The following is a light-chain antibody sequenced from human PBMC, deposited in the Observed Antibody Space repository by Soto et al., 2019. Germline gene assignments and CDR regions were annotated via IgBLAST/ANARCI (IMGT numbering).Light chain of an antibody. V-gene: IGKV1-17*01. J-gene: IGKJ5*01. CDR2: SKS. CDR1: QVIGNPD. CDR3: QQYNSYPIT. Sequence: IQMTQPPSSPSASVGDRVTVTCRVRQVIGNPDIGQYQQRVGRTLKRQNYSKSALQSGVPWRFSGTGSGTEFRLTISGLQPDDFASYYCQQYNSYPITFGQGTRLEIK.